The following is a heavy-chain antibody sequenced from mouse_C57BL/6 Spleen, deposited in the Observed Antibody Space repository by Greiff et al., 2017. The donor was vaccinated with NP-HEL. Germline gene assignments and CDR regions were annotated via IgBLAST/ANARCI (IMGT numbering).Heavy chain of an antibody. V-gene: IGHV1-76*01. CDR3: ARDFGDYYGSSYEAY. CDR2: IYPGSGNT. J-gene: IGHJ3*01. Sequence: VQLQQSGAELVRPGASVKLSCKASGYTFTDYYINWVKQRPGQGLEWIARIYPGSGNTYYSEKFKGKATLTAEKSSSTAYMQLSSLTSEDSAVYYCARDFGDYYGSSYEAYWGQGTLVTVSA. D-gene: IGHD1-1*01. CDR1: GYTFTDYY.